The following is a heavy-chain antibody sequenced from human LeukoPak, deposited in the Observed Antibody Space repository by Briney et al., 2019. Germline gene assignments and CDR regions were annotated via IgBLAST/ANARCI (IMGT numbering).Heavy chain of an antibody. Sequence: PGGSLRLPCAASGFTFSSYGMHWVRQAPGKGLEWVAVIWYDGSNKYYADSVKGRFTISRDNSKNTLYLQMNSLRAEDTAVYYCARDMLRMPSMVRGVIITRPYYYGMDVWGQGTTVTVSS. CDR2: IWYDGSNK. CDR3: ARDMLRMPSMVRGVIITRPYYYGMDV. D-gene: IGHD3-10*01. J-gene: IGHJ6*02. CDR1: GFTFSSYG. V-gene: IGHV3-33*01.